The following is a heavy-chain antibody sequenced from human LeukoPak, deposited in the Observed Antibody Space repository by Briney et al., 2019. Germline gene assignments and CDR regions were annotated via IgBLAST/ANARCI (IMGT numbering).Heavy chain of an antibody. V-gene: IGHV3-20*04. CDR3: AKELGYSSSWDYYYYYMDV. J-gene: IGHJ6*03. Sequence: GGSLRLSCVASGFIFDDVDLSWVRQVPGKGLEWVCGLNWNGDKTGYADSVKGRFIISRDNAKNSLYLQMNSLRAEDTAVYYCAKELGYSSSWDYYYYYMDVWGKGTTVTVSS. D-gene: IGHD6-13*01. CDR1: GFIFDDVD. CDR2: LNWNGDKT.